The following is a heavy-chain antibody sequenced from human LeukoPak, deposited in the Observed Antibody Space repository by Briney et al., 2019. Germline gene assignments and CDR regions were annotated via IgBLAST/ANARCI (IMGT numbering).Heavy chain of an antibody. V-gene: IGHV3-9*01. D-gene: IGHD3-22*01. Sequence: GGSLRLSCAASGFTFDDYAMHWVRQAPGKGLEWVSGITWNSGRIGYADSVKGRFTVSRDNAENSLYLQMNSLRAEDTALYYCAKDGYYDSTGYIDYWGQGTVVTVSS. CDR1: GFTFDDYA. CDR3: AKDGYYDSTGYIDY. CDR2: ITWNSGRI. J-gene: IGHJ4*02.